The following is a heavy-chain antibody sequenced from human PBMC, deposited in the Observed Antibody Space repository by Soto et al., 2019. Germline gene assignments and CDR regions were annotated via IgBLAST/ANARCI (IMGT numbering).Heavy chain of an antibody. D-gene: IGHD6-13*01. Sequence: QVQLVESGGGVVQPGRSLRLSCAASGFTFSSYGMHWVRQAPGKGLEWVAVIWYDGSNKYYADSVKGRFTISRDNSKNTLYLQMNSLRAEDTAVYYCARDHQQLGYYYYYGMDVWGQGTTVTVSS. J-gene: IGHJ6*02. CDR1: GFTFSSYG. CDR2: IWYDGSNK. CDR3: ARDHQQLGYYYYYGMDV. V-gene: IGHV3-33*01.